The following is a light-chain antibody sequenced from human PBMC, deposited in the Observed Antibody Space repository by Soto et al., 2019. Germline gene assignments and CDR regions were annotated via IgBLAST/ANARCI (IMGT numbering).Light chain of an antibody. CDR2: KAS. J-gene: IGKJ1*01. CDR1: QTISSW. Sequence: DIQITQSPSTLYGSVGDRVTITCRASQTISSWLAWYQQKPGKAPKLLIYKASTLKSGVPSRFSGSGSGTEFTLTISSLQPDDFATYYCPHYNSYSEAFGQGTKVDIK. V-gene: IGKV1-5*03. CDR3: PHYNSYSEA.